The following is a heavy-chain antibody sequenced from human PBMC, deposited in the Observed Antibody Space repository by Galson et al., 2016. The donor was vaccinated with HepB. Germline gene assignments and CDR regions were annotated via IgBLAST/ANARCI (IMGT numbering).Heavy chain of an antibody. CDR1: GDSVSSNSAT. V-gene: IGHV6-1*01. J-gene: IGHJ6*02. D-gene: IGHD6-6*01. CDR3: ARQYSSSSFYYGMDV. CDR2: TYYRSKWYN. Sequence: CAISGDSVSSNSATWNWIRQSPSRGLEWLGRTYYRSKWYNDYAVSVKGRVTINPDTSTNQFSLHLNSVTPEDTAVYYCARQYSSSSFYYGMDVWGQGTLVTVSS.